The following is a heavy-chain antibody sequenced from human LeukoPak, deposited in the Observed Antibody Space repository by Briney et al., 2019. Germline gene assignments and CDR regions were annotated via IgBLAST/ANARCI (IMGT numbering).Heavy chain of an antibody. J-gene: IGHJ4*02. CDR3: ARHAGNYYDSSGYFPY. Sequence: SETLSLTCTVSGGSISSYYWSWIRQPAGKGLEWIGRIYTSGSTNYNPSLKSRVTISVDTSKNQFSLKLSSVTAADTAVYYCARHAGNYYDSSGYFPYWGQGTLVTVSS. CDR2: IYTSGST. D-gene: IGHD3-22*01. CDR1: GGSISSYY. V-gene: IGHV4-4*07.